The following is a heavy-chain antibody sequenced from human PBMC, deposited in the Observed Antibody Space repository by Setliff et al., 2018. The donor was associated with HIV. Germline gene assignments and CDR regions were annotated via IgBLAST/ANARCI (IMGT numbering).Heavy chain of an antibody. V-gene: IGHV4-39*01. CDR3: ASGYQYDSSGYYYVTPIDY. D-gene: IGHD3-22*01. CDR2: ISSGGNT. Sequence: PSETLSLTCTVSGVSITSTNFYWGWIRQPPGKGLEWIGSISSGGNTYYNTSLKSRVTMSIDTSNNQFSLKLSSVTAADTSVYYCASGYQYDSSGYYYVTPIDYWGQGTLVTVSS. CDR1: GVSITSTNFY. J-gene: IGHJ4*02.